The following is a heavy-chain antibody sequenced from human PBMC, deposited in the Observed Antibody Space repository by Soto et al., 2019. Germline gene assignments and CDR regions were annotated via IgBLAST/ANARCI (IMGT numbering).Heavy chain of an antibody. Sequence: EVQLVESGGGLVQPGRSLRLSCTTSGFTFGDYTISWFRQAPGKGLEWVGFIRSKAYGGTTEYAASVKGRFTISRDDSKSIAYLQVNSLKTEDTAVYYCTRDLTYYYASGSYDYWGQGTLLTVSS. J-gene: IGHJ4*02. V-gene: IGHV3-49*03. CDR1: GFTFGDYT. D-gene: IGHD3-10*01. CDR3: TRDLTYYYASGSYDY. CDR2: IRSKAYGGTT.